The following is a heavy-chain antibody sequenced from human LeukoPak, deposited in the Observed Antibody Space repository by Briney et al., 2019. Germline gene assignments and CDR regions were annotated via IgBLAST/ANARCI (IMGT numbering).Heavy chain of an antibody. CDR2: ISSSSSYI. D-gene: IGHD3-22*01. CDR1: GFTFSSYS. Sequence: PGGSLRLSCAASGFTFSSYSMNWVRQAPGKGLEWVSSISSSSSYIYYADSVKGRFTISRDNAKNSRYLQMNSLRAEDTAVYYCARDMLGYYDSSGYYYLGAFDIWGQGTMVTVSS. J-gene: IGHJ3*02. V-gene: IGHV3-21*01. CDR3: ARDMLGYYDSSGYYYLGAFDI.